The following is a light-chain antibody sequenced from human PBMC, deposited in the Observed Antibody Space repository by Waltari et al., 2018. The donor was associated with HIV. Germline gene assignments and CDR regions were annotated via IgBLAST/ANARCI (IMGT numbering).Light chain of an antibody. Sequence: SSALAQDPAVSVALGQTVRITCQGDSVRSYYASWYQQKPGQAPVLVVYGENNRPSGIPDRFSGSSSGNTASLTIAGAEAEDEADDYCNSRDSSGHWFFGGGTKVTVL. V-gene: IGLV3-19*01. CDR2: GEN. J-gene: IGLJ3*02. CDR3: NSRDSSGHWF. CDR1: SVRSYY.